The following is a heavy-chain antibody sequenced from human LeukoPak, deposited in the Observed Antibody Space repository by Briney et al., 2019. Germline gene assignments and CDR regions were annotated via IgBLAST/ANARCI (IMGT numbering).Heavy chain of an antibody. CDR1: GYTFTSDG. Sequence: ASVKVSCKTSGYTFTSDGITWARQAPGQGLEWMGWISTYNGNTYYAQKFQGRATMTTDTSTRTGYMELRNLKSDDTAVYYCAREAAAAGVFWFDPWGQGTLVTVPS. V-gene: IGHV1-18*01. CDR3: AREAAAAGVFWFDP. D-gene: IGHD6-13*01. CDR2: ISTYNGNT. J-gene: IGHJ5*02.